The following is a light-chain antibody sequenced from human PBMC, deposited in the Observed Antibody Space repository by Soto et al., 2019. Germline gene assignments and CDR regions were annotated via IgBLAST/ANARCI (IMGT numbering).Light chain of an antibody. CDR3: QQYSNWPRT. CDR2: GAS. V-gene: IGKV3-15*01. CDR1: QSISTN. J-gene: IGKJ1*01. Sequence: EIVVTQSPATLSVSPGERATLSCTASQSISTNLAWYQQKPGRAPRLLIYGASTRATGIPARFSGSGSGTELTLTISSLQSEDFAVYHCQQYSNWPRTFGQGTKVEV.